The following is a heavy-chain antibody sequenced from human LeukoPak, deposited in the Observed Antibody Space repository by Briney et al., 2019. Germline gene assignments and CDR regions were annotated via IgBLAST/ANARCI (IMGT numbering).Heavy chain of an antibody. CDR2: ISFSGNT. Sequence: KSSETLSLTCTVSGGSVSSDGYYWSWIRQPPGKGLEWIGYISFSGNTNYNPSLKSRVTISRDTSENQFSLKLSSVTATDTAVYYCARSSAWSPFDYWGLGTLVTVSS. CDR3: ARSSAWSPFDY. J-gene: IGHJ4*02. D-gene: IGHD6-19*01. CDR1: GGSVSSDGYY. V-gene: IGHV4-61*08.